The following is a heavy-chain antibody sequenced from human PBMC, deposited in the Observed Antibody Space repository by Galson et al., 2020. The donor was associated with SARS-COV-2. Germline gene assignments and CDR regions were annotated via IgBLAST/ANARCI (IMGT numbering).Heavy chain of an antibody. CDR3: SREGWQVGY. CDR2: IKGDGSET. V-gene: IGHV3-7*01. D-gene: IGHD6-19*01. J-gene: IGHJ4*02. Sequence: GGSLRLSCAVSGFTFNDFWMSWFRQAPGKGLEWVANIKGDGSETNYADFVKGRFSISRDNAANSLYLQMNSLRVEDSAVYYCSREGWQVGYWGQGTRVTVSS. CDR1: GFTFNDFW.